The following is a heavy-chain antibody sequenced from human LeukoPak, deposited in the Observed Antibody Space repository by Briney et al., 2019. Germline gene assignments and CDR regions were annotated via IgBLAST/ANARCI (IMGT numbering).Heavy chain of an antibody. Sequence: HSGRSLRLSCAASGFTFSSYGMHWVRQAPGKGLEGVAVISYDGSNKYYADSVKGRFTISRDNSKNTLYLQMNSLRAEDTAVYYCAKDRGASTGFDYWGQGTLVTVSS. J-gene: IGHJ4*02. V-gene: IGHV3-30*18. D-gene: IGHD1-26*01. CDR1: GFTFSSYG. CDR3: AKDRGASTGFDY. CDR2: ISYDGSNK.